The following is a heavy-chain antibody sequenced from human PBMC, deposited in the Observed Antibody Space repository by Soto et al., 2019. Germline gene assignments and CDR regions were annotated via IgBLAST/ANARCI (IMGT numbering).Heavy chain of an antibody. V-gene: IGHV3-30-3*01. CDR2: ISYDGSNK. J-gene: IGHJ6*02. Sequence: QVQLVESGGGVVQPGRSLRLSCAASGFTFSSYAMHWVRQAPGKGLEWVAVISYDGSNKYYADSVKGRFTISRDNSKNTLYLQMNSLRAEDTAVYYCARDRRSSAGYGMDVWGQGTTVTVSS. D-gene: IGHD6-19*01. CDR1: GFTFSSYA. CDR3: ARDRRSSAGYGMDV.